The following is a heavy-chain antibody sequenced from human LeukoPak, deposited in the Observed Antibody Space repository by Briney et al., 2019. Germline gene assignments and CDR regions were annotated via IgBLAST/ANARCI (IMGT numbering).Heavy chain of an antibody. V-gene: IGHV4-59*01. Sequence: PETLSLTCSVSGGSINSYYWSWIRQPPGQGLEWIGNIHHSGNTNYNPSRKSRATMSLDTSKNQFSLKLTSVTAADTAVYYCARVRGYGLGSYVDPWGQGTLVTVSS. J-gene: IGHJ5*02. CDR1: GGSINSYY. CDR2: IHHSGNT. CDR3: ARVRGYGLGSYVDP. D-gene: IGHD3-10*01.